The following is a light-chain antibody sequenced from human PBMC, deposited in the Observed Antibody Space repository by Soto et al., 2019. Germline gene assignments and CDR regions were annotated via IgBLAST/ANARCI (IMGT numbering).Light chain of an antibody. CDR1: QSVSSSY. CDR3: QQYGSSSWT. V-gene: IGKV3-20*01. J-gene: IGKJ1*01. CDR2: GAS. Sequence: EIVLTQSPGTLSLSPGERATLSCRASQSVSSSYLAWYQQKPGQAPRLIIYGASSRATGIPDRFSGSGSETDFTLTISRLEPEEFAVYYCQQYGSSSWTCGQGTKVEIK.